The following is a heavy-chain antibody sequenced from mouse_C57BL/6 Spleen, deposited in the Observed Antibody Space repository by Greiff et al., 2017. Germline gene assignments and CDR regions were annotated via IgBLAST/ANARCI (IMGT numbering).Heavy chain of an antibody. V-gene: IGHV5-16*01. D-gene: IGHD2-3*01. CDR1: GFTFSDYY. CDR3: ARVYDGYYDAMDY. J-gene: IGHJ4*01. CDR2: INYDGSST. Sequence: EVKLQESEGGLVQPGSSMKLSCTASGFTFSDYYMAWVRQVPEKGLEWVANINYDGSSTYYLDSLKSRFIISRDNAKNILYLQMSSLKSEDTATYYCARVYDGYYDAMDYWGQGTSVTVSS.